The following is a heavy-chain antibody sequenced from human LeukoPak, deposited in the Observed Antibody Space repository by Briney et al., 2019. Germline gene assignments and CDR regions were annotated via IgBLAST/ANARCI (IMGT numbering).Heavy chain of an antibody. D-gene: IGHD2-2*01. J-gene: IGHJ6*03. CDR3: AKGGCSSTSCYLWYYYYMDV. CDR1: GFTFSDYY. Sequence: GGSLRLSCAASGFTFSDYYMSWIRQAPGKGLEWVSYISSSGSTIYYADSVKGRFTISRDNSKNTLYLQMNSLRAEDTAVYYCAKGGCSSTSCYLWYYYYMDVWGKGTTVTVSS. V-gene: IGHV3-11*04. CDR2: ISSSGSTI.